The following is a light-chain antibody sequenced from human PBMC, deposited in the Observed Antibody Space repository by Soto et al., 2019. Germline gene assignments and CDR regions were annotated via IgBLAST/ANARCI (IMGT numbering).Light chain of an antibody. CDR3: QQYGSSPHT. Sequence: EIVMTQSPATLSLSPGERATLSCRASQSVSSNFLAWYQQKPGQAPRLLIYGASSRATGIPDRFSGSGSGTDFTLTISSLESEDFAVYYCQQYGSSPHTFGQGTKLEIK. J-gene: IGKJ2*01. CDR1: QSVSSNF. V-gene: IGKV3-20*01. CDR2: GAS.